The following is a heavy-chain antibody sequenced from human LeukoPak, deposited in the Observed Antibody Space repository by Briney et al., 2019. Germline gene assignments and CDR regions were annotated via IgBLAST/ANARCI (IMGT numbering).Heavy chain of an antibody. D-gene: IGHD3-3*01. CDR3: ARGTYYDFWSGYYHDAFDI. J-gene: IGHJ3*02. Sequence: GGSLRHSCAASGFTVSSNYMSWVRQAPGKGLEWVSVIYSGGSTYYADSVKGRFTISRDNSKNTLYLQMNSLRAEGTAVYYCARGTYYDFWSGYYHDAFDIWGQGTMVTVSS. CDR2: IYSGGST. CDR1: GFTVSSNY. V-gene: IGHV3-53*01.